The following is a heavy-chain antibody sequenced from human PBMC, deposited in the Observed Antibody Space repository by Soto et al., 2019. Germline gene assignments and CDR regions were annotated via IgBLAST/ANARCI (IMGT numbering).Heavy chain of an antibody. CDR3: ARDTGSFDY. CDR2: IWYDGSNK. J-gene: IGHJ4*02. V-gene: IGHV3-33*01. CDR1: GFTFSSYG. D-gene: IGHD7-27*01. Sequence: QVQLVESGGGVVQPGRSLRLSCAASGFTFSSYGMHWVRQAPGKGLEWVAVIWYDGSNKYYADSVKGRFTISRDNSKNTLYLQMNSLRAEATAVYYCARDTGSFDYWGQGTLVTVSS.